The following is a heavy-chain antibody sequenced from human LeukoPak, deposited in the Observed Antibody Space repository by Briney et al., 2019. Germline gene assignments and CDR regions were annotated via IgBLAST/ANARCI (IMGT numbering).Heavy chain of an antibody. CDR1: GGSISSGDYY. CDR2: MYYSGST. Sequence: SQTLSLTCTVSGGSISSGDYYWSWIRQPPGKGLEWIAYMYYSGSTYYNPSLKSRVTMSADTSKNQLSLKLSSVTAEDTAVYYCARPYYYDSRIDPWGQGILVTVSS. J-gene: IGHJ5*02. CDR3: ARPYYYDSRIDP. V-gene: IGHV4-30-4*01. D-gene: IGHD3-22*01.